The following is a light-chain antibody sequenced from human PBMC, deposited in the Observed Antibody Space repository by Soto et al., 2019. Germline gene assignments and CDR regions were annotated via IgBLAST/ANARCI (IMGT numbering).Light chain of an antibody. CDR1: QSVSSY. Sequence: EIVLTQSPAPLSLSPGERATLSCRASQSVSSYLAWYHQKPGQAPTLLIYDASNRATGIPARFTGSGSGTDFTPTISSLKPEDFAVYYCQQRSNWPRTFGQGTKVEIK. CDR2: DAS. J-gene: IGKJ1*01. CDR3: QQRSNWPRT. V-gene: IGKV3-11*01.